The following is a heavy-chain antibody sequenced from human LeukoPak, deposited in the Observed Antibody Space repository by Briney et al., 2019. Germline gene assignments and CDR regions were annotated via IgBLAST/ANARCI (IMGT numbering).Heavy chain of an antibody. Sequence: GASVKVSCKASGYTFTSSGITWVRQAPGQGLEWMGWVSPYNDRTNHAQSLQGRVTMTTDTSTSTAYMELRSLTSDDTAIYYCARTYYYDSSGSVFDYWGQGTLVTVSS. J-gene: IGHJ4*02. CDR1: GYTFTSSG. D-gene: IGHD3-22*01. V-gene: IGHV1-18*01. CDR2: VSPYNDRT. CDR3: ARTYYYDSSGSVFDY.